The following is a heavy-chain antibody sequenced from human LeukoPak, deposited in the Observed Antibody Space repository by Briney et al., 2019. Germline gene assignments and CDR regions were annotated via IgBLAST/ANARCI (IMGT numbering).Heavy chain of an antibody. CDR3: AEADYFDY. Sequence: GGSLRLSCAAYGFSFSSHAMSWVRQAPGKGLEWVTAISGSGGSTYYADSVKGRFTISRDNSKNTLYLQMNSLRAEDTAVYYCAEADYFDYWGQGTLVTVSS. CDR1: GFSFSSHA. V-gene: IGHV3-23*01. J-gene: IGHJ4*02. CDR2: ISGSGGST.